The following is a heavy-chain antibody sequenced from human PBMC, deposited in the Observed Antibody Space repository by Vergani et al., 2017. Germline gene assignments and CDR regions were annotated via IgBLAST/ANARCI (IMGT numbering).Heavy chain of an antibody. CDR3: AKGGREQQLVGNWFDP. D-gene: IGHD6-13*01. J-gene: IGHJ5*02. CDR2: ISWNSGSI. Sequence: VQLVESGGGVVQPGRSLRLSCAASGFTFDDYAMHWVRQAPGKGLEWVSGISWNSGSIGYADSVKGRFTISRDNAKNSLYLQMNSLRAEDMALYYCAKGGREQQLVGNWFDPWGQGTLVTVSS. V-gene: IGHV3-9*03. CDR1: GFTFDDYA.